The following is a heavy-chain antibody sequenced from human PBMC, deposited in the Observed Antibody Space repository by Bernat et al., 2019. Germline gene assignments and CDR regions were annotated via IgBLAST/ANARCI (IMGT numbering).Heavy chain of an antibody. CDR1: GYTFTGYY. D-gene: IGHD2-15*01. CDR3: ARGRYCSGGSCYSTYFQH. J-gene: IGHJ1*01. V-gene: IGHV1-2*06. Sequence: QVQLVQSGAEVKKPGASVKVSCKASGYTFTGYYMHWVRQAPGQGLEWMGRINPNSGGTNYAQKFQGRITMTRDASISSAYMELGRLRSDDTAVYYCARGRYCSGGSCYSTYFQHWGQGTLVTVSS. CDR2: INPNSGGT.